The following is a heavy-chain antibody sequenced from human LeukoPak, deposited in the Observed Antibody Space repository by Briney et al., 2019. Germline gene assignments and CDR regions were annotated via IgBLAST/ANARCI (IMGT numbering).Heavy chain of an antibody. CDR2: ISSSGSTI. D-gene: IGHD6-19*01. CDR1: GFTFSDYY. Sequence: GGSLRLSCAASGFTFSDYYMSWIRQAPGKGLEWVSYISSSGSTIYYADSVKGRFTISRDNAKNSLYLQMNSLRAEDTAVYYCTVAGTRNRFDPWGQGTLVTVSS. CDR3: TVAGTRNRFDP. J-gene: IGHJ5*02. V-gene: IGHV3-11*01.